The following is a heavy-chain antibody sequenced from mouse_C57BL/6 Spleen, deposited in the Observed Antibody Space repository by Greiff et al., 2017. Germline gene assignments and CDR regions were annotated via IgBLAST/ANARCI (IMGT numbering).Heavy chain of an antibody. D-gene: IGHD2-1*01. CDR2: INPGSGGT. V-gene: IGHV1-54*01. J-gene: IGHJ3*01. Sequence: QVQLQQSGAELVRPGTSVKVSCKASGYAFTNYLIEWVKQRPGQGLEWIGVINPGSGGTNYNEKFKGKATLTADKSSSTAYMQLSSLTSEDSAVYFCARVGDYGNSWFAYWGQGTLVTVSA. CDR1: GYAFTNYL. CDR3: ARVGDYGNSWFAY.